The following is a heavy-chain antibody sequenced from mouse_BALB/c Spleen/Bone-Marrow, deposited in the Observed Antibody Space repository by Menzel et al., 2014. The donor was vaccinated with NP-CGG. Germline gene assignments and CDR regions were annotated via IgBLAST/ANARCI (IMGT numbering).Heavy chain of an antibody. V-gene: IGHV1-15*01. CDR2: IDPETGGT. J-gene: IGHJ3*01. Sequence: VKLVESGAELVRPGASVTLSCKASGYTFTDYEMHWVKQTPVHGLEWIGAIDPETGGTAYNQKFKGKATLTADKSSGTAYMELRSLTSEDSAVYYCTSYDWFAYWGQGTLVTVSA. CDR1: GYTFTDYE. CDR3: TSYDWFAY. D-gene: IGHD2-12*01.